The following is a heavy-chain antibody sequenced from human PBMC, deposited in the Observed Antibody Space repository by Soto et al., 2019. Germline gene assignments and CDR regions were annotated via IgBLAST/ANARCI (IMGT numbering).Heavy chain of an antibody. CDR2: IIPIYATAA. CDR1: GGTFSSYA. D-gene: IGHD3-22*01. J-gene: IGHJ3*02. V-gene: IGHV1-69*13. CDR3: AREGSSGYYSRGAFDI. Sequence: SVKVSCKASGGTFSSYAISWVRQAPGQGPEWMGGIIPIYATAANYTQKFQGRVTITADESTSTAYMELSSLRSEDTAVYYCAREGSSGYYSRGAFDIWGQGTMVT.